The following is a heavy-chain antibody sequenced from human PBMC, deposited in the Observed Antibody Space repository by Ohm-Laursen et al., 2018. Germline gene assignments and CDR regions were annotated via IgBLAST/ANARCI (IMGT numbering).Heavy chain of an antibody. Sequence: SLRLSCAASGFTFNTYWMSWVRQAPGKGLEWVANIKDDGSENYYVDSVKGRFTISRDNAKNSLYLQMNSLRAEDTAVYYCARDPGGYCSGGSCYSPAFSDYWGQGTLVTVSS. CDR1: GFTFNTYW. J-gene: IGHJ4*02. CDR2: IKDDGSEN. CDR3: ARDPGGYCSGGSCYSPAFSDY. V-gene: IGHV3-7*03. D-gene: IGHD2-15*01.